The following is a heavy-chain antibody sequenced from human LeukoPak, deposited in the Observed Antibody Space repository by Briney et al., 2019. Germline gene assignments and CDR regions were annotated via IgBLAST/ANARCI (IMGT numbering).Heavy chain of an antibody. V-gene: IGHV1-69*04. CDR3: ARVGVDYYDSSGPPGYYYYGMDV. CDR2: IIPILGIA. D-gene: IGHD3-22*01. Sequence: ASVKVSCKASGGTFSSYAISWVRRAPGQGLEWMGRIIPILGIANYAQKFQGRVTITADKSTSTAYMELSSLRSEDTAVYYCARVGVDYYDSSGPPGYYYYGMDVWGQGTTVTVSS. J-gene: IGHJ6*02. CDR1: GGTFSSYA.